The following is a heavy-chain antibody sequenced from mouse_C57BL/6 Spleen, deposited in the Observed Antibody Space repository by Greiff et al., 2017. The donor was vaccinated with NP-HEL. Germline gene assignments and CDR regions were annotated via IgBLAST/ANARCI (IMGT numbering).Heavy chain of an antibody. CDR2: ISSGGSYT. D-gene: IGHD1-1*01. CDR3: ARHTTTVKGYYLDY. CDR1: GFTFSSYG. Sequence: VESGGDLVQPGGSLKLSCAASGFTFSSYGMSWVRQTPDKRLEWVATISSGGSYTYYPDSVKGRFTISRDNAKNTLYLQLSSLKSEDTAMYYCARHTTTVKGYYLDYWGQGTTLTVSS. V-gene: IGHV5-6*01. J-gene: IGHJ2*01.